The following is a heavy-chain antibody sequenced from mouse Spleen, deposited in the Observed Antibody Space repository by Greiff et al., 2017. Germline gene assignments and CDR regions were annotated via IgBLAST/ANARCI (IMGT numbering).Heavy chain of an antibody. V-gene: IGHV1-22*01. Sequence: EVQLQQSGPELVKPGASVKMSCKASGYTFTDYNMHWVKQSHGKSLEWIGYINPNNGGTSYNQKFKGKATLTVNKSSSTAYMELRSLTSEDSAVYYCARVNYDGYPFDYWGQGTTLTVSS. CDR1: GYTFTDYN. D-gene: IGHD2-3*01. CDR2: INPNNGGT. CDR3: ARVNYDGYPFDY. J-gene: IGHJ2*01.